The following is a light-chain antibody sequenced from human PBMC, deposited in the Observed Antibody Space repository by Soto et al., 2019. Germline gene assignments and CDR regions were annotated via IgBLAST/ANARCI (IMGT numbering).Light chain of an antibody. CDR3: QQANSFPFT. J-gene: IGKJ3*01. CDR1: QGLNNW. V-gene: IGKV1-12*01. Sequence: DIRMTQSPSSVSASVGDRVTITCRASQGLNNWLAWYQQKPGKDPKLLIYAAATLQSGVPARFSGSGSGTDFTLTINSLQPEDFGTYYFQQANSFPFTFGPGTTVDIK. CDR2: AAA.